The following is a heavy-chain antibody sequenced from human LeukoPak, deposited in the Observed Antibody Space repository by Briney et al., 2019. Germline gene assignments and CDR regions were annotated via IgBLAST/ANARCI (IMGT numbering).Heavy chain of an antibody. J-gene: IGHJ4*02. V-gene: IGHV4-59*01. CDR2: TYYSGTT. Sequence: ETLSLTCTVSGASINTYYWSWIRQPPGKGLEWIGYTYYSGTTSYNPSLKTRVTISIDTSKNQFSLKLSSVTAADTAVYYCARVLRPMASQYYFDYWGQGTLVTVSS. CDR1: GASINTYY. D-gene: IGHD3-10*01. CDR3: ARVLRPMASQYYFDY.